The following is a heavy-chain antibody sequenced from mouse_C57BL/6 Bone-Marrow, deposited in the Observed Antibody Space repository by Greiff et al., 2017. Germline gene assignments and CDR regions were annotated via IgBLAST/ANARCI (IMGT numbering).Heavy chain of an antibody. CDR1: GYTFTSYW. Sequence: QVQLQQPGPELVKPGASVKLSCKASGYTFTSYWMHWVKQRPGQGLEWIGMIHPNSGSTNYNEKFQSKATLTVDKSSSTAYMQLSSLTSEDAAVYYCASVGVRRWYLDVWGRGTTVTVSA. V-gene: IGHV1-64*01. CDR3: ASVGVRRWYLDV. J-gene: IGHJ1*03. CDR2: IHPNSGST. D-gene: IGHD2-14*01.